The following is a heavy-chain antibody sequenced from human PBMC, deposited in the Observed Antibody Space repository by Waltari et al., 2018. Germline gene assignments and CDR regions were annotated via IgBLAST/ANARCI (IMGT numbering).Heavy chain of an antibody. CDR3: ARHHQGYSSSSFGY. D-gene: IGHD6-6*01. V-gene: IGHV5-51*01. Sequence: EVQLVQSGAEVKKPGESLKISCKGSGYSFTSYWIGRVRQMPGKGLGWMGVVVPGDSKTRYGLSFHGQGTTSADKSISTAYLQWSSLKASDTAMYYCARHHQGYSSSSFGYWGQGTLVTVSS. CDR2: VVPGDSKT. CDR1: GYSFTSYW. J-gene: IGHJ4*02.